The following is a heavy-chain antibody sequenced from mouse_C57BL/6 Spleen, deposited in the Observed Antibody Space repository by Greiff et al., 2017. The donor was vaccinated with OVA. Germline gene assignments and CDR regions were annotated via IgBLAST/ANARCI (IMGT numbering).Heavy chain of an antibody. J-gene: IGHJ3*01. Sequence: VQLQESGTELVKPGASVKLSCKASGYTFTSYWMHWVKQRPGQGLEWIGNINPSNGGTNYNEKFKSKATLTVDKSSSTAYMQRSSLTSEDSAVYYCARGEPSRGSAWFAYWGQGTLVTVSA. CDR1: GYTFTSYW. V-gene: IGHV1-53*01. CDR3: ARGEPSRGSAWFAY. CDR2: INPSNGGT.